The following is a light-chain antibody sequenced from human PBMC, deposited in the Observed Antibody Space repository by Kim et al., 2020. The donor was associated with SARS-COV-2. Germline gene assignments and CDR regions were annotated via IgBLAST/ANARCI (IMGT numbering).Light chain of an antibody. J-gene: IGLJ1*01. V-gene: IGLV2-14*03. CDR1: SSDVGGYNY. CDR2: DVT. Sequence: GQSSTISCTGTSSDVGGYNYVSWYQQHPGKTPKLLIYDVTNRPSGVSNRFSGSKSGNTASLTISGLQAEDEADYYCSSFTSSSTRVFGTGNKVTVL. CDR3: SSFTSSSTRV.